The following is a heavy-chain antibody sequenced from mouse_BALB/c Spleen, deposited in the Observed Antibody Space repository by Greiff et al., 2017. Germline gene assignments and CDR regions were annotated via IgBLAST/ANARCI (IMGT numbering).Heavy chain of an antibody. J-gene: IGHJ4*01. Sequence: VQLQQSGAELVRPGALVKLSCKASGFNIKDYYMHWVKQRPEQGLEWIGWIDPENGNTIYDPKFQGKASITADTSSNTAYLQLSSLTSEDTAVYYCARRYGGMDDWGQGTSVTVSS. V-gene: IGHV14-1*02. CDR1: GFNIKDYY. D-gene: IGHD2-14*01. CDR3: ARRYGGMDD. CDR2: IDPENGNT.